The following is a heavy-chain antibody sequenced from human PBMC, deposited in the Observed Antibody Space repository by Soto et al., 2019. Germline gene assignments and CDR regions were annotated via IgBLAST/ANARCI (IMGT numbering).Heavy chain of an antibody. V-gene: IGHV3-66*01. J-gene: IGHJ4*02. CDR2: IYDRGST. D-gene: IGHD6-19*01. CDR3: AMSVAAEEGIDY. CDR1: GRTVSRNY. Sequence: HPGGSLRLSCAVSGRTVSRNYMSWVRQAPGKGLEWVSIIYDRGSTYYADSVKGRFTISRDTSNNTLFLQMNSLRAEDTAVYFCAMSVAAEEGIDYWGQGTLVTDSS.